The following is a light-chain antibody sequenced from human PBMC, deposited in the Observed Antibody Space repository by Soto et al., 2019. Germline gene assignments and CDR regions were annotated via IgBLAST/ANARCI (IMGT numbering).Light chain of an antibody. CDR3: QQYASLPRT. V-gene: IGKV3-20*01. J-gene: IGKJ1*01. Sequence: EIVLTQSPGTLSVSPGDGASLSCRASQTVGKNYLAWYQQRPGQAPRLLIHGASSRATGIPDRFSGSGSGTEFTLTIGRVEPEDFAVYYCQQYASLPRTFGQGTKVDIK. CDR2: GAS. CDR1: QTVGKNY.